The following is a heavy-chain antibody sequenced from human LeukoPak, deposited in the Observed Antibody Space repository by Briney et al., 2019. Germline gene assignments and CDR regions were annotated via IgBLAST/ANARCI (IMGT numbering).Heavy chain of an antibody. D-gene: IGHD4-17*01. CDR2: IYYSGST. CDR3: ASTTLHYFDY. Sequence: SETLSLTCAVYGGSFSGYYWSWIRQHPGKGLEWIGYIYYSGSTYYNPSLKSRVTISVDTSKNQFSLKLSSVTAADTAVYYCASTTLHYFDYWGKGTLVTVSS. CDR1: GGSFSGYY. J-gene: IGHJ4*02. V-gene: IGHV4-31*11.